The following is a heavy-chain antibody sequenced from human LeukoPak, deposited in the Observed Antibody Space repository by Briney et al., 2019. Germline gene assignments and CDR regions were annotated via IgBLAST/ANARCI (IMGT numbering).Heavy chain of an antibody. CDR3: ARRDSSGYYFY. Sequence: ASETLSLTCTVSGGSISSYYWSWSRQPPGQGLEWIGDIYNSGSTNYNPSLKSRVTMSVDTSKNQFSLKLSSVTAADTAVYYCARRDSSGYYFYWGQGTLVTVSS. J-gene: IGHJ4*02. CDR2: IYNSGST. V-gene: IGHV4-4*09. D-gene: IGHD3-22*01. CDR1: GGSISSYY.